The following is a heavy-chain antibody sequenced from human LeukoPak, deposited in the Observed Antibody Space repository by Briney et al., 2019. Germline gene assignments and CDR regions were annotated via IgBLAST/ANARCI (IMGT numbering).Heavy chain of an antibody. Sequence: ASVKVSCKASGYSFSKYGISWVRQAPGQGLEWMGWISAHHGNTNYAQNLQGRVTMTTDTSTTTAYMELRSLRSDDTAVYYCARGFREHLEWELLDWGQGTLVTVSS. CDR1: GYSFSKYG. CDR2: ISAHHGNT. CDR3: ARGFREHLEWELLD. V-gene: IGHV1-18*01. J-gene: IGHJ4*02. D-gene: IGHD1-26*01.